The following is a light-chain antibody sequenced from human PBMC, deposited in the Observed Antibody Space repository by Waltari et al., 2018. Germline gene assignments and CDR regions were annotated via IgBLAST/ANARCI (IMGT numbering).Light chain of an antibody. V-gene: IGLV1-44*01. J-gene: IGLJ3*02. CDR3: ASWDDSLNGHWV. CDR1: ASNIGGNL. CDR2: RSD. Sequence: QSVLTQPPSASGPPGQSVTISCSGGASNIGGNLVNWYQQLPGKAPKLLIYRSDLRPSGVPDRFSGSKSGTSASLAISGLQSEDEADYFCASWDDSLNGHWVFGGGTKVTGL.